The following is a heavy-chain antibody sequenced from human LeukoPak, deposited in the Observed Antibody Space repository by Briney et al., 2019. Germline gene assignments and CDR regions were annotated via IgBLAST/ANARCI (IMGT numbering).Heavy chain of an antibody. D-gene: IGHD1-1*01. J-gene: IGHJ4*02. V-gene: IGHV4-34*10. Sequence: SETLSLTCAVYGESFDGYYWSWIRQSPGKGLEWIGHINHVGITNHNPSLKSRVTMSVDTSKNQFSLKLSSVTAADTAVYYCARDRGTWNDDGFDYWGQGTLVTVSS. CDR1: GESFDGYY. CDR3: ARDRGTWNDDGFDY. CDR2: INHVGIT.